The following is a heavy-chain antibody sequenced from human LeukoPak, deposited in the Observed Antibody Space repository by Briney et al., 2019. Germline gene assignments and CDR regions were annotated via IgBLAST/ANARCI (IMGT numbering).Heavy chain of an antibody. V-gene: IGHV4-31*03. J-gene: IGHJ5*02. CDR2: IYYSGST. CDR1: GGSISSGGYY. D-gene: IGHD3-22*01. Sequence: SETLSLTCTVSGGSISSGGYYWNWIRQHPGKGLEWIGYIYYSGSTYYNPSLKSRVTISVDTSKNQFSLKLSSVTAADTAVYYYARDRGSTYYYDSSGSRWFDPWGQGTLVTVSS. CDR3: ARDRGSTYYYDSSGSRWFDP.